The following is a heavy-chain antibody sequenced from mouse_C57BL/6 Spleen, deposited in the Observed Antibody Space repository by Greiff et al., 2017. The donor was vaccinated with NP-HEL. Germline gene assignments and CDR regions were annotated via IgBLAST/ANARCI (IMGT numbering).Heavy chain of an antibody. CDR1: GYTFTSYW. J-gene: IGHJ3*01. Sequence: VQLQQPGAELVMPGASVKLSCKASGYTFTSYWMHWVKQRPVQGLEWIGEIDPSDSDTNYNQKFKDKSTLTVDKSSSTAYMQLSSLTSEDSAVFDGARLEGTAIVARGSFAYWGQGTTVTVSA. CDR2: IDPSDSDT. D-gene: IGHD1-1*01. CDR3: ARLEGTAIVARGSFAY. V-gene: IGHV1-69*01.